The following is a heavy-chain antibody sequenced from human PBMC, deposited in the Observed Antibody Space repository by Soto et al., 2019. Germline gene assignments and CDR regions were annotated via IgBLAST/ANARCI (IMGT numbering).Heavy chain of an antibody. D-gene: IGHD2-2*02. CDR2: ISSSGSTI. V-gene: IGHV3-11*01. Sequence: QVQLVESGGGLVKPGGSLRLSCAASGFTFSDYYMSWIRQAPGKGLEWVSYISSSGSTIYYADSVKGRFTISRDNAKNSLYLQMNSLTAEDTAVYYCARAGYSSTSCYRGGYYYYYMDVWGKGTTVTVSS. J-gene: IGHJ6*03. CDR1: GFTFSDYY. CDR3: ARAGYSSTSCYRGGYYYYYMDV.